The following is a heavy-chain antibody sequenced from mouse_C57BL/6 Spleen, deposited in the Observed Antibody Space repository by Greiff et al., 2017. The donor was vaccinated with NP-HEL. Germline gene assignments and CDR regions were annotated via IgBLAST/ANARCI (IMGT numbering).Heavy chain of an antibody. D-gene: IGHD3-2*02. CDR1: GFTFSSYA. CDR2: ISDGGSYT. CDR3: ARDGGSSGHFDY. Sequence: VQLKESGGGLVKPGGSLKLSCAASGFTFSSYAMSWVRPTPEKRLEWVATISDGGSYTYYPDNVKGRFTISRDNAKNNLYLQMSHLKSEDTAMYYCARDGGSSGHFDYWGQGTTLTVSS. J-gene: IGHJ2*01. V-gene: IGHV5-4*01.